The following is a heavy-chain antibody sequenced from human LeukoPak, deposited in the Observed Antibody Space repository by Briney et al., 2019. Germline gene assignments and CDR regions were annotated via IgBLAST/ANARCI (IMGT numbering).Heavy chain of an antibody. D-gene: IGHD3-10*01. CDR1: GYTFTSYG. V-gene: IGHV1-18*01. Sequence: ASVKVSCKASGYTFTSYGISWVRQAPGQGLEWMGWISAYNGNTNYAQKLQGRVTMTTDTSTSTAYMELRSLRSDDTAVYYCARDPAYWFGELLAHYYYGMGVWGQGTTVTVSS. CDR2: ISAYNGNT. CDR3: ARDPAYWFGELLAHYYYGMGV. J-gene: IGHJ6*02.